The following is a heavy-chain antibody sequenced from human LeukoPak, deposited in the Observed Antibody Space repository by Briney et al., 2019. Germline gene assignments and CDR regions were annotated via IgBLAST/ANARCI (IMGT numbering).Heavy chain of an antibody. J-gene: IGHJ4*02. D-gene: IGHD2-2*01. Sequence: APVKVSCKASGYTFTGYYMHWVRQAPGQGLEWMGWINPNSGGTNYAQKFQGRVTMTRDTSISTAYMELSRLRSDDTAVYYCARDAGAPYCSSTSCYFDYWGQGTLVTVSS. CDR1: GYTFTGYY. V-gene: IGHV1-2*02. CDR2: INPNSGGT. CDR3: ARDAGAPYCSSTSCYFDY.